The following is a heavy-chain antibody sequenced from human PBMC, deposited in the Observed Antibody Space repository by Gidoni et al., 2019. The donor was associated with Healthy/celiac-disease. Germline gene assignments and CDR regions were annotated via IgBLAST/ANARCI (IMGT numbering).Heavy chain of an antibody. J-gene: IGHJ4*02. Sequence: EGQLLESGGGLVQPGGSLRLACSASGFTFTSYAMSWVRQAPGKGLEWVSAISGSGGSTYYADSVKGRFTISRDNSKNTLYLQMNSLRAEDTAVYYCAKGPATVTTLRGYFDYWGQGTLVTVSS. D-gene: IGHD4-17*01. CDR2: ISGSGGST. CDR1: GFTFTSYA. V-gene: IGHV3-23*01. CDR3: AKGPATVTTLRGYFDY.